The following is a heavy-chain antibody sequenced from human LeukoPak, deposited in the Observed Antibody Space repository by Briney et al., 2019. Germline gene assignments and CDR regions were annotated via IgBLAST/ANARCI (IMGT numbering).Heavy chain of an antibody. J-gene: IGHJ4*02. Sequence: GGSLRLSCAASGFTFSSYEMNWVRQAPRKGLEWVSYISGSGSTRYNADSVKGRFTISRDNAKNSLYLQMNSLRAEDTAVYYCARGGDSSGYYSSFDYWGQGTLVTVSS. CDR1: GFTFSSYE. CDR3: ARGGDSSGYYSSFDY. D-gene: IGHD3-22*01. V-gene: IGHV3-48*03. CDR2: ISGSGSTR.